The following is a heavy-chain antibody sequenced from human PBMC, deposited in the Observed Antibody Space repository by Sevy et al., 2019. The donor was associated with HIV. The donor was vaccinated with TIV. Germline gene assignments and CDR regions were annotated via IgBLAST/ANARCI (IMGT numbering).Heavy chain of an antibody. J-gene: IGHJ5*02. Sequence: SETLSLTCSVSGGSFSSSPYYWAWIRQPPGQGLEWIGSVFYSGSTYYTPSLKSRVTISVDTSKTHFSLKLRSVTAADTAVYYCARGGPTGERFDPWGQGTLVTVSS. CDR2: VFYSGST. CDR1: GGSFSSSPYY. D-gene: IGHD1-26*01. V-gene: IGHV4-39*02. CDR3: ARGGPTGERFDP.